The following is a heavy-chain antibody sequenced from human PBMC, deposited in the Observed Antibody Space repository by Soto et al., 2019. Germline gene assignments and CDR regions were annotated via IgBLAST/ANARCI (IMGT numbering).Heavy chain of an antibody. Sequence: QITLKESGPTLVKPTQTLTLTCTFSGFSLSSTRMALGWIRQPPGKALEWLALIYWDDDKRYSPFLKSRLTITKHTSKNQVVLTMSNMDPVDTARYYCAHIVVAGLGYYFDYWGQEPWSPSPQ. CDR1: GFSLSSTRMA. CDR2: IYWDDDK. CDR3: AHIVVAGLGYYFDY. D-gene: IGHD6-19*01. J-gene: IGHJ4*01. V-gene: IGHV2-5*02.